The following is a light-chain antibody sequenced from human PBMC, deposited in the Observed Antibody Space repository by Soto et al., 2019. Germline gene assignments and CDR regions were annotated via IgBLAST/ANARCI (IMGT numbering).Light chain of an antibody. Sequence: EIVLAQSPGTLSLSPGERVTLSCRASQSVSSSYLGWFQQRPGQAPRLLIYDTSNRATGIPDRFIGSGSGTDFTLTNSRLEPEDFAVYYCHQFSGPPYTVCQGTKLEIK. CDR2: DTS. V-gene: IGKV3-20*01. CDR1: QSVSSSY. J-gene: IGKJ2*01. CDR3: HQFSGPPYT.